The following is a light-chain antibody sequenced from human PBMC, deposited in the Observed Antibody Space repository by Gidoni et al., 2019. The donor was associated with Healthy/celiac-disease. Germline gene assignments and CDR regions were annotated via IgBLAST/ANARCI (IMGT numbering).Light chain of an antibody. CDR1: QSVSSSY. CDR3: QQYGSSPET. CDR2: GAS. V-gene: IGKV3-20*01. Sequence: DIVLTQPPGTLSLSPGERAILSCRASQSVSSSYLAWYQQKPGQAPRPLIYGASSRATGIPDRCSGSGSGTDFTLPISRLEPEDLAVYYCQQYGSSPETFGQGTKLEIK. J-gene: IGKJ2*01.